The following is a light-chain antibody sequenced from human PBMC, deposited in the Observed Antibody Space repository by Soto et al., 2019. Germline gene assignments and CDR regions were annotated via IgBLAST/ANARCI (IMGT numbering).Light chain of an antibody. CDR3: QQGKTFPFT. V-gene: IGKV1-12*01. Sequence: QMTQSPSSVSASVGDTVTLSCQTSHGVSGWLAWYQQEPGKAPTLLIYTVSNLQSGVPSRFSGRGSGTDFSLTITNLQPEDFATYFCQQGKTFPFTFGPGTKVEVK. J-gene: IGKJ3*01. CDR1: HGVSGW. CDR2: TVS.